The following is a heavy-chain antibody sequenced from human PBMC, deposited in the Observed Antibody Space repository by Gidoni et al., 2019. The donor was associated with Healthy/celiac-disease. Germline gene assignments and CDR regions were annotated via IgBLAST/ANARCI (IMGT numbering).Heavy chain of an antibody. CDR2: IKSKTDGGTT. V-gene: IGHV3-15*01. Sequence: GLEWVGRIKSKTDGGTTDYAAPVKGRFTISRDDSKNTLYLQMNSLKTEDTAVYYCTTVTYYGSGSYGYWGQGTLVTVSS. CDR3: TTVTYYGSGSYGY. D-gene: IGHD3-10*01. J-gene: IGHJ4*02.